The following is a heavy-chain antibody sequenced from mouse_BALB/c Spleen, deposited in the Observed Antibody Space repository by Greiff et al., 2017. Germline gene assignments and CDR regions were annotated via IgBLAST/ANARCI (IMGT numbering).Heavy chain of an antibody. CDR1: GFTFSDYY. D-gene: IGHD2-14*01. J-gene: IGHJ1*01. CDR2: ISDGGSYT. Sequence: EVHLVESGGGLVKPGGSLKLSCAASGFTFSDYYMYWVRQTPEKRLEWVATISDGGSYTYYPDSVKGRFTISRDNAKNNLYLQMSSLKSEDTAMYYCARRDRYDWYFDVGGAGTTVTVSS. CDR3: ARRDRYDWYFDV. V-gene: IGHV5-4*02.